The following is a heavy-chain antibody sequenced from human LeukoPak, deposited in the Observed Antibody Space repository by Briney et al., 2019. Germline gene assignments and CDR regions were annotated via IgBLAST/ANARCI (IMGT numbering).Heavy chain of an antibody. CDR2: INPNSGGT. J-gene: IGHJ4*02. CDR3: ASDRGFGELLFYFDY. Sequence: GASVKVSCKVSGYTFTGYYMHWVRQAPGQGLEWMGWINPNSGGTNYTQKFQGRVTMTRDTSISTAYMELSRLRSDDTAVYYCASDRGFGELLFYFDYWGQGTLVTVSS. D-gene: IGHD3-10*01. CDR1: GYTFTGYY. V-gene: IGHV1-2*02.